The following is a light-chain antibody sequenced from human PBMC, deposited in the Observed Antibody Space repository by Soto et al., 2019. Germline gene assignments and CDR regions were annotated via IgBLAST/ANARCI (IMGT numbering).Light chain of an antibody. V-gene: IGKV1-5*03. CDR1: QSISSF. CDR3: HQCNSSPIT. J-gene: IGKJ5*01. Sequence: IQMTRSPSTLSSSVGDRVALAFMASQSISSFLAWYQQKPGKAPKLLIYKASSLDCGVPSRFSGSRSGTEFTLPIISLQPDDVAISYCHQCNSSPITFGQGTRLEIK. CDR2: KAS.